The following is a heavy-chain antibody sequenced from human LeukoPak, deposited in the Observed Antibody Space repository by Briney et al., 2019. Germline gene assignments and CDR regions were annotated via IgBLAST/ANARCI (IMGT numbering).Heavy chain of an antibody. D-gene: IGHD3-9*01. Sequence: PGGSLRLSCAASGFTFSSYSMNWVRQAPGKGLEWVSSISSSSSYIYYADSVKGRFSISRDNSKNTLYMQMNSLRAEDTAVYYCARGSWYNILTGFKRQQGFDYWGQGTLVTVSS. J-gene: IGHJ4*02. CDR3: ARGSWYNILTGFKRQQGFDY. CDR2: ISSSSSYI. V-gene: IGHV3-21*01. CDR1: GFTFSSYS.